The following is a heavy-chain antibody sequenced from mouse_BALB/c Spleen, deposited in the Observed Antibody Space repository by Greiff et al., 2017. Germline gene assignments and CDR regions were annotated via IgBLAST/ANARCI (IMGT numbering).Heavy chain of an antibody. CDR2: ISYSGST. J-gene: IGHJ4*01. Sequence: EVKLMESGPGLVKPSQSLSLTCTVTGYSITSDYAWNWIRQFPGNKLEWMGYISYSGSTSYNPSLKSRISITRDTSKNQFFLQLNSVTTEDTATYYCARHYYDFYAMDYWGQGTSVTVSS. CDR1: GYSITSDYA. V-gene: IGHV3-2*02. D-gene: IGHD2-1*01. CDR3: ARHYYDFYAMDY.